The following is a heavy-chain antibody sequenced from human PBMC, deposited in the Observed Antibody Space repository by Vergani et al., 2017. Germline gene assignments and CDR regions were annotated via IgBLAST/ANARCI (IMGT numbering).Heavy chain of an antibody. J-gene: IGHJ4*02. V-gene: IGHV4-34*01. CDR3: ARDGQWAFDY. Sequence: QVQLQQWGAGLLKPSETLSLTCAVYGGSFSGYYWSWIRQPPGKGLEWIGEINHSGSTNYNPSLKSRVTISVDTSKNQFSLKLSSVTAADTAVYYCARDGQWAFDYWGRATLVTVSS. CDR2: INHSGST. D-gene: IGHD6-19*01. CDR1: GGSFSGYY.